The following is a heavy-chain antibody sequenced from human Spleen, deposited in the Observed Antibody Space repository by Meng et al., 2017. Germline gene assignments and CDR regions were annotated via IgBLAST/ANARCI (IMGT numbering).Heavy chain of an antibody. Sequence: QAEGLEAGPGLGKPAGTLSVTWAASGGSISSSAWWSWGRQPPGKGLEWIGEIYHSGSTNYNPSLKSRVTISVDKSKNQFSLKLSSVTAADTAVYYCARGGRSGWTRRYFDLWGRGTLVTVSS. D-gene: IGHD6-19*01. CDR2: IYHSGST. J-gene: IGHJ2*01. V-gene: IGHV4-4*02. CDR1: GGSISSSAW. CDR3: ARGGRSGWTRRYFDL.